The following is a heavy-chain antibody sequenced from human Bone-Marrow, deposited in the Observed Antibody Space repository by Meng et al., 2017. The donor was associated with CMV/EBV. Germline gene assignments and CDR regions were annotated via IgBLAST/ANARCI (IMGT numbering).Heavy chain of an antibody. J-gene: IGHJ6*02. Sequence: SETLSLTCTVSGGSVSSGSYYWSWIRQPPGKGLEWIGYIYYSGSTNYNPSLKSRVTISVDTSKNQFSLKLSSVTAADTAVYYCARDSSSSSYYYYYGMDVWGQGTTVTVSS. CDR1: GGSVSSGSYY. D-gene: IGHD6-6*01. CDR3: ARDSSSSSYYYYYGMDV. CDR2: IYYSGST. V-gene: IGHV4-61*01.